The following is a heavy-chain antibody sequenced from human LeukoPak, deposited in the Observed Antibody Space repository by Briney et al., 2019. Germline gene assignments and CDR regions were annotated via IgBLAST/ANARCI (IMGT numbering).Heavy chain of an antibody. D-gene: IGHD5/OR15-5a*01. J-gene: IGHJ5*02. CDR3: ATVRRGCLET. V-gene: IGHV3-7*01. CDR2: LRQEGREK. Sequence: GGPSRLSCAPSGTTFEISWMTGGRRSPGKGLDWVGNLRQEGREKFSAHSAKGRSTISRKNTENPLSLQVHTRRPGDPARYLWATVRRGCLETWGQGTLLTVSS. CDR1: GTTFEISW.